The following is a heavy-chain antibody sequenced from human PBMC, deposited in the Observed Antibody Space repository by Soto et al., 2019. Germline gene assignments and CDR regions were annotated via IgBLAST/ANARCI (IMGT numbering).Heavy chain of an antibody. D-gene: IGHD2-15*01. CDR1: GFTFSSYG. V-gene: IGHV3-30*18. CDR2: ISYDGSNK. J-gene: IGHJ6*02. Sequence: GGSLRLSCAASGFTFSSYGMHWVRQAPGKGLEWVAVISYDGSNKYYADSVKGRFTISRDNSKNTLYLQMNSLRAEDTAVYYCAKDLGGSSPWYYGMDVWGQGTTVTVSS. CDR3: AKDLGGSSPWYYGMDV.